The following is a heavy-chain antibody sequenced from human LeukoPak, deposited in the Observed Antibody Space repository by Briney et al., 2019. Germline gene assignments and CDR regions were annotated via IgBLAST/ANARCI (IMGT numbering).Heavy chain of an antibody. CDR3: ARVSGSGSYYLDY. V-gene: IGHV4-59*01. CDR1: GGSISSYY. D-gene: IGHD3-10*01. CDR2: IYYSGST. Sequence: SETLSLTCTVSGGSISSYYWSWIRQPPGKGLEWIGYIYYSGSTNYNPSLKSRVTISVDTSKNQFSLKLSSVTAADTAVYYCARVSGSGSYYLDYWGQGTLVTVSS. J-gene: IGHJ4*02.